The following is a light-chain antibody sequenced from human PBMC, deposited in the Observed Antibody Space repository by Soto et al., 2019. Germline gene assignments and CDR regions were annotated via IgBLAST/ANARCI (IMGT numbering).Light chain of an antibody. J-gene: IGKJ1*01. CDR2: AAS. CDR1: QSITTY. V-gene: IGKV1-39*01. Sequence: DIQMTQSPYSLYASVGDRVTETCRVSQSITTYLNWYQQKPGKAPKLLIYAASSLQSGVPSRFSGSGSGTDFTLTITSLQPEDFATYICQQSYGTPWTFGQGTKVDIK. CDR3: QQSYGTPWT.